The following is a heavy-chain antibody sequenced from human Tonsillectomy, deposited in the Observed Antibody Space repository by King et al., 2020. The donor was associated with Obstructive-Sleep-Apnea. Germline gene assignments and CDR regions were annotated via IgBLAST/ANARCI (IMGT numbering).Heavy chain of an antibody. Sequence: VQLQESGPGLVKPSQTLSLTCTVSGGYITSGDYYWSWIRQPPGKGLEWIGYIYYSGRTYSNPSLKSRVTILVDTSKTQFSLKLSPVTAADTAVYYCARGNYYDSSGYYHRGEWFDPWGQGTLVTVSS. D-gene: IGHD3-22*01. CDR1: GGYITSGDYY. V-gene: IGHV4-30-4*01. CDR2: IYYSGRT. CDR3: ARGNYYDSSGYYHRGEWFDP. J-gene: IGHJ5*02.